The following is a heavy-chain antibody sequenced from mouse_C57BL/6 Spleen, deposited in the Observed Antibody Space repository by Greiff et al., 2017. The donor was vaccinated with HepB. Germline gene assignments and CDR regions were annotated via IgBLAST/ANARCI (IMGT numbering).Heavy chain of an antibody. CDR2: IDPSDSYT. CDR1: GYTFTSYW. J-gene: IGHJ4*01. V-gene: IGHV1-50*01. CDR3: ARRWDSYAMDY. Sequence: VQLQQPGAELVKPGASVKLSCKASGYTFTSYWMQWVKQRPGQGLEWIGEIDPSDSYTNYNQKFKGKATLTVDTSSSTAYMQLSSLTSEDSAVYYCARRWDSYAMDYWGQGTSVTVSS. D-gene: IGHD4-1*01.